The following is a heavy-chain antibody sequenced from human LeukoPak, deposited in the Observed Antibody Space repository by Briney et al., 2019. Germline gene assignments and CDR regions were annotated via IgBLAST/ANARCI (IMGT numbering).Heavy chain of an antibody. CDR1: GFTFSSYG. D-gene: IGHD2/OR15-2a*01. J-gene: IGHJ4*02. V-gene: IGHV3-23*01. CDR2: ISSSGGST. CDR3: ARSHLYGGNATFDY. Sequence: QTGGSLRLSCAASGFTFSSYGMSWVRQAPGKGLEWVSSISSSGGSTYYADSVKSRFTISRDNSKNTLCLQTNSLRAEDTAVYYAARSHLYGGNATFDYWGQGTLVTVSS.